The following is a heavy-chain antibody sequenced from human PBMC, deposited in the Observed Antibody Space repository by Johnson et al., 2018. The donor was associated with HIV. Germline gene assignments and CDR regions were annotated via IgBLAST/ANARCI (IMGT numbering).Heavy chain of an antibody. CDR3: ARDAGGGRIVVDYDAFDI. CDR1: GFTFSSYA. V-gene: IGHV3-30*04. J-gene: IGHJ3*02. D-gene: IGHD3-22*01. CDR2: ISYDGSNK. Sequence: QVQLVESGGGVVQPGRSLRLSCAASGFTFSSYAMHWVRHAPGKGLEWVAVISYDGSNKYYADSVKGRFTISRDNSKNTLYLQMNSLRAEDTAVYYCARDAGGGRIVVDYDAFDIWGQGTMVTVSS.